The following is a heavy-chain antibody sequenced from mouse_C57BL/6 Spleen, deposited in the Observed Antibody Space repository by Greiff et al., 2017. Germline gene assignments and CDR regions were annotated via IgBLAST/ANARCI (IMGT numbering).Heavy chain of an antibody. Sequence: QVQLQQPGAELVRPGSSVKLSCKASGYTFTSYWMDWVTQRPGQGLEWIGNIYPSDSETHYNQKFKDKATLTVDKSSSTAYMQLSSLTSEDSAVYYCAREGYYSNYGWFAYWGQGTLVTVSA. V-gene: IGHV1-61*01. J-gene: IGHJ3*01. CDR2: IYPSDSET. D-gene: IGHD2-5*01. CDR3: AREGYYSNYGWFAY. CDR1: GYTFTSYW.